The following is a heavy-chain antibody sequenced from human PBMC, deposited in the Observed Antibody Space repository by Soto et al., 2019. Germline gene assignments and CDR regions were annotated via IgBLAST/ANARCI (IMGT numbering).Heavy chain of an antibody. CDR2: IYYGGTT. CDR1: GGSMSSGGYS. D-gene: IGHD2-2*02. CDR3: ARSCISTSCYKYGMDV. Sequence: QLQLQESGAGLIKPSQTLSLTCAVSGGSMSSGGYSWSWIRQPPGKGLEWIGYIYYGGTTYYTPSLRSRVTISLDRSNSEFSLKLSSLTAADTATYYCARSCISTSCYKYGMDVWGQGTTVTVSS. J-gene: IGHJ6*02. V-gene: IGHV4-30-2*01.